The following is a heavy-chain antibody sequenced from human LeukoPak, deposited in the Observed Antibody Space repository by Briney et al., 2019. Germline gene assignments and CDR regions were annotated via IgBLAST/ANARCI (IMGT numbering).Heavy chain of an antibody. CDR1: GGSISSSSYY. J-gene: IGHJ4*02. CDR3: ARRHSGSWRTFFDY. Sequence: SETLSLTCTVSGGSISSSSYYWGWIRQPPGKGLEWIGSIYYSGSTYYNPSLKSRVTISVDTSKNQFSLKLSSVTAADTAVYYCARRHSGSWRTFFDYWGQGTLVTVSS. V-gene: IGHV4-39*01. D-gene: IGHD6-13*01. CDR2: IYYSGST.